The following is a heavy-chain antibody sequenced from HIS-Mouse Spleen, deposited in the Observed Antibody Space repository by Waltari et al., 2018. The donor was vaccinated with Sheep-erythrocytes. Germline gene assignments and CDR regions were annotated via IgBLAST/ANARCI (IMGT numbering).Heavy chain of an antibody. CDR3: ARITSYYDFWSTYNKDYFDY. D-gene: IGHD3-3*01. CDR1: GFSLSNARMG. Sequence: QVTLKESGPVLVKPTETLTLTCTVPGFSLSNARMGVSWLRQPPGKALEWLAHIFSNDEKSYSTALKSRLTISKDTSKSQVVLTMTNMDPVDTATYYCARITSYYDFWSTYNKDYFDYWGQGTLVTVSS. J-gene: IGHJ4*02. CDR2: IFSNDEK. V-gene: IGHV2-26*01.